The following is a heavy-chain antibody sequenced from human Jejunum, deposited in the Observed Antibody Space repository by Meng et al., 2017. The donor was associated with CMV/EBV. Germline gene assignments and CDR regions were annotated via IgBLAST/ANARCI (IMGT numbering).Heavy chain of an antibody. CDR2: IIPRIGTA. J-gene: IGHJ6*02. V-gene: IGHV1-69*05. D-gene: IGHD3-22*01. CDR3: ARGDYYDTNTYPTKYYYYYGMDV. Sequence: WVRQAPGQGLEWMGAIIPRIGTAHYAQKFQGRVTITTDEPTSTAYMELSSLRSEDTALYYCARGDYYDTNTYPTKYYYYYGMDVWGQGTTVTVSS.